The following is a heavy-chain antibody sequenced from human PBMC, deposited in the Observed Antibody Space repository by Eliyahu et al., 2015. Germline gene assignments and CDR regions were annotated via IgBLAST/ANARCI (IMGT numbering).Heavy chain of an antibody. CDR3: ARYTGANQYYFDY. J-gene: IGHJ4*02. Sequence: QVQLQESGPGLVKPSETLSLTCTVPGGSINSYYXNWNRXPAGKGLEWIARIYTGGSTNYNPSLKSRVTMSVDTSRNQFSLELSSVTAADTAVYYCARYTGANQYYFDYWGQGTLVTVSS. D-gene: IGHD1-14*01. CDR1: GGSINSYY. CDR2: IYTGGST. V-gene: IGHV4-4*07.